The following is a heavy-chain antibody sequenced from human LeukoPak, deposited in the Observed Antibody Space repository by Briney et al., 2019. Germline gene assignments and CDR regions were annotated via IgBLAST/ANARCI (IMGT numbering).Heavy chain of an antibody. CDR3: ARARRWNAAVEGWWFDP. Sequence: PSETLSLTCTVSGGSISSYYWSWIRQPPGKGLEWIGYIYYSASTNYNPSLKSRVTISVDTSKNQFSLKLSSVTAADTAVYYCARARRWNAAVEGWWFDPWGQGTLVTVSS. J-gene: IGHJ5*02. CDR2: IYYSAST. D-gene: IGHD1-1*01. V-gene: IGHV4-59*01. CDR1: GGSISSYY.